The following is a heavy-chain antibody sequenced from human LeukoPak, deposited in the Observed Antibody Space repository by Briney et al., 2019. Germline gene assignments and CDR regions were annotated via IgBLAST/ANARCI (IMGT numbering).Heavy chain of an antibody. CDR3: ARDRDSSGWYDAFDI. CDR1: GGSISSGGYY. V-gene: IGHV4-30-2*01. D-gene: IGHD6-19*01. CDR2: IYHSGST. J-gene: IGHJ3*02. Sequence: SETLSLTCTVSGGSISSGGYYWSWIRQPRGKGLEWIGYIYHSGSTYYNPSLKSRVTISVDRSKNQFSLKLSSVTAADTAVYYCARDRDSSGWYDAFDIWGQGTMVTVSS.